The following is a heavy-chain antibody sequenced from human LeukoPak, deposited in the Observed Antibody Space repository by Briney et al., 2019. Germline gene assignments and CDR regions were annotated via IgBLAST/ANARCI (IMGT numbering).Heavy chain of an antibody. J-gene: IGHJ6*02. CDR3: ARGGTLVRGVTVLSGMDV. D-gene: IGHD3-10*01. CDR1: GYTFTGYY. V-gene: IGHV1-2*02. Sequence: ASVKVSCKASGYTFTGYYMHWVRQAPGQRLEWMGWINPNSGGTNYAQKFQGRVTMTRDTSISTAYMELSSLRSEDAAVYYCARGGTLVRGVTVLSGMDVWGQGTTVTVSS. CDR2: INPNSGGT.